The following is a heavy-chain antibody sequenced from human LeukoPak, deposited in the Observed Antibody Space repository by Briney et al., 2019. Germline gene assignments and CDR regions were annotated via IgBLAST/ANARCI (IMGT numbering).Heavy chain of an antibody. J-gene: IGHJ4*02. CDR2: INPNSGGT. Sequence: ASVKVSCKASGYTFTGYYMHWVRQAPGQGLEWMGWINPNSGGTNYAQKFQGRVTMTRDTSISTAYMELSRLRSDDTAVYYCARAYSNAFHFDYWGQGTLVTVSS. CDR1: GYTFTGYY. D-gene: IGHD2-21*01. V-gene: IGHV1-2*02. CDR3: ARAYSNAFHFDY.